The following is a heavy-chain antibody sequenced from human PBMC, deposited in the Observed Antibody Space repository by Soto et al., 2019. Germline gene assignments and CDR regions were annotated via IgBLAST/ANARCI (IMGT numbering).Heavy chain of an antibody. CDR1: GFTFSSYG. Sequence: QVQLVESGGGVVQPGRSLRLSCAASGFTFSSYGMHWVRQAPGKGLEWVAVIWYDGSNKYYADSVKGRFTISRDNSKSTLYLQMNSLRAEDTAVYYCARGPRPDSYFDYWGQGTLVTVSS. J-gene: IGHJ4*02. CDR3: ARGPRPDSYFDY. CDR2: IWYDGSNK. D-gene: IGHD6-6*01. V-gene: IGHV3-33*01.